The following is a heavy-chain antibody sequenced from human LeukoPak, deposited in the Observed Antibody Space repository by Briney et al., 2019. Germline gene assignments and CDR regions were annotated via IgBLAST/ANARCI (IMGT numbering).Heavy chain of an antibody. CDR1: GFDFDVYM. V-gene: IGHV3-43D*04. CDR2: ISWDGGTT. J-gene: IGHJ4*02. D-gene: IGHD3-3*01. Sequence: GGSLRLSCAPSGFDFDVYMMHWVRRVPREGVEGGCLISWDGGTTNYADSVKGRFTTSRDNSKNSLYFLMNALTAEDAAFYYCARGGSGGVFDYWGQGTLVTVSS. CDR3: ARGGSGGVFDY.